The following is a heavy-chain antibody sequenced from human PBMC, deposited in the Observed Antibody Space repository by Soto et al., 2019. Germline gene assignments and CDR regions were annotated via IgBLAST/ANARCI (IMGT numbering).Heavy chain of an antibody. CDR2: ISYDGSNK. V-gene: IGHV3-30*18. CDR1: GFTFSSYG. J-gene: IGHJ4*02. Sequence: QVQLVESGGGVVQPGRSLRLSCAASGFTFSSYGMHWVRQAPGKGLEWVAVISYDGSNKYYADSVKGRFTISRDNSKNTLYLQMNSLRAEDTAVYYCAKPTVTFDYWGQGTLVTVSS. D-gene: IGHD4-17*01. CDR3: AKPTVTFDY.